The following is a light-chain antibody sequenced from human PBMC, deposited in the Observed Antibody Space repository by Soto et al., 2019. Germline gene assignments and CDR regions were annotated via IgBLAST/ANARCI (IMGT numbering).Light chain of an antibody. CDR3: RHSSDRPPAFT. J-gene: IGKJ3*01. CDR1: QSLNRN. CDR2: GAS. V-gene: IGKV3D-15*01. Sequence: EILMTQSPATLSVSPGERATLSCRASQSLNRNLAWYKQKPGQAPRLIIYGASTRASGIPARFSGSGSGTELPLPLSSLQSEDFALYYCRHSSDRPPAFTFRPGTKVDL.